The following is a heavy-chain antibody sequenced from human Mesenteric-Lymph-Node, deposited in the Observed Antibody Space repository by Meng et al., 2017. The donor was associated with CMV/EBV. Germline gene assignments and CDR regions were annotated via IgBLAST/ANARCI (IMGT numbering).Heavy chain of an antibody. Sequence: LRLSCTVSGGSISSYYWSWIRQPPGKALEWLAHIFSNDEKSYSTSLKSRLTISKDTSKSQVVLTMTNMDPVDTATYYCARTVVVVAANYYYGMDVWGQGTTVTVSS. CDR1: GGSISSYYW. D-gene: IGHD2-15*01. CDR3: ARTVVVVAANYYYGMDV. V-gene: IGHV2-26*01. CDR2: IFSNDEK. J-gene: IGHJ6*02.